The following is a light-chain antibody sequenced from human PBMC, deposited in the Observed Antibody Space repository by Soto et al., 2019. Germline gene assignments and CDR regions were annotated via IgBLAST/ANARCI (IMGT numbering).Light chain of an antibody. Sequence: DIQMTQSPSTLSASVGDRVTITCRASQSISSWLAWYQQKPGKAPKLLIYKASSLESGVPSRFSGSGSGTEFTLTISSLQPDDFATYYCQQYNSLDTFGQGTKREIK. V-gene: IGKV1-5*03. CDR2: KAS. J-gene: IGKJ2*01. CDR3: QQYNSLDT. CDR1: QSISSW.